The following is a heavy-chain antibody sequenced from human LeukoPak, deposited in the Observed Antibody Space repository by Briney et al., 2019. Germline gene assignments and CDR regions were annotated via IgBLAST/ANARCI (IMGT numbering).Heavy chain of an antibody. D-gene: IGHD4-11*01. Sequence: GGSLRLSCAASGFTFSSYSMNWDRQAPGKGLECVSYISSSSSTIYYADSVKGRFTISRDNAKNSLYLQMNSLRAEDTAVYYCARAQSFHDYSNDWGQGTLVTVSS. CDR1: GFTFSSYS. V-gene: IGHV3-48*01. J-gene: IGHJ4*02. CDR3: ARAQSFHDYSND. CDR2: ISSSSSTI.